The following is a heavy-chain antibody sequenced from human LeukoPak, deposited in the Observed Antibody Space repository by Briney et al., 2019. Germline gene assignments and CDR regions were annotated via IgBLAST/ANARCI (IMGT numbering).Heavy chain of an antibody. Sequence: SETLSLTCTVSGYSISSGYYWGWIRQPPGKGLEWIGSIYHSGNTYYNPSLKSRVTISVDTSKNQFSLKLSSVTAADTAVYYCARGAHFFYNYYDSSGYVYWGQGTLVTVSS. CDR1: GYSISSGYY. J-gene: IGHJ4*02. V-gene: IGHV4-38-2*02. CDR3: ARGAHFFYNYYDSSGYVY. CDR2: IYHSGNT. D-gene: IGHD3-22*01.